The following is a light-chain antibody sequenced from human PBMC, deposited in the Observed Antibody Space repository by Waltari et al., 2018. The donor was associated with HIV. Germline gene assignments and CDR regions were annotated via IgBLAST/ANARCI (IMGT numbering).Light chain of an antibody. J-gene: IGKJ1*01. CDR3: QQRSNWPRT. CDR1: QSVSSY. Sequence: EIVLTQTPATLSLSPGERDTDSCRASQSVSSYLAWYRQKPGQAPRLLIYDASNRATGIPARFSGSGSGSDFTLTISSLEPEDFAVYYCQQRSNWPRTFGQGTKVEIK. CDR2: DAS. V-gene: IGKV3-11*01.